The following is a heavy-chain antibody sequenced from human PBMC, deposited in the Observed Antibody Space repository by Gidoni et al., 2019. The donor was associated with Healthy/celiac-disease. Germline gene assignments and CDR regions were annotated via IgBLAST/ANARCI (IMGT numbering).Heavy chain of an antibody. Sequence: EVQLVESGGGLVQPGGYLRLSCAASGFTFSSYSMNWVRQAPGKGLEWVSCISSSSTIYYADSVKGRFTISRDNAKNSLYLQMNSLRDEDTAVYYCARDLAYCGGDCYSYWGQGTLVTVSS. D-gene: IGHD2-21*02. CDR1: GFTFSSYS. CDR3: ARDLAYCGGDCYSY. CDR2: ISSSSTI. J-gene: IGHJ4*02. V-gene: IGHV3-48*02.